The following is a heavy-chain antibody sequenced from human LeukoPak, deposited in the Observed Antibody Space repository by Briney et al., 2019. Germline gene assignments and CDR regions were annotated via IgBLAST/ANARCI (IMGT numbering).Heavy chain of an antibody. CDR3: ARASGSSAVPFDY. CDR1: GYTFTSNY. J-gene: IGHJ4*02. Sequence: ASVKVSCKASGYTFTSNYMHWVRPAPGQGLEWMGVIAPSSGTTSYAQKFQGRVTMTRDTSTSTLYMELSSLTSEDTAVYYCARASGSSAVPFDYWGQGTLVTVSS. CDR2: IAPSSGTT. V-gene: IGHV1-46*01. D-gene: IGHD3-10*01.